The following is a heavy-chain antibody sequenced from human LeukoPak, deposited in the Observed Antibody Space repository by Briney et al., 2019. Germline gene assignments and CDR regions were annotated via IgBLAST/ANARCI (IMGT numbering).Heavy chain of an antibody. D-gene: IGHD5-12*01. V-gene: IGHV3-74*01. Sequence: GESLKISCTASGFTFSTYWMHWVRQAPGKGLVWVSRINVDGTNTNYADSVKGRFTISRDNANNTLYLQMNSLRAEDTAVYYCCVSWLRGPFDYWGQGTLVTVSS. CDR3: CVSWLRGPFDY. CDR2: INVDGTNT. J-gene: IGHJ4*02. CDR1: GFTFSTYW.